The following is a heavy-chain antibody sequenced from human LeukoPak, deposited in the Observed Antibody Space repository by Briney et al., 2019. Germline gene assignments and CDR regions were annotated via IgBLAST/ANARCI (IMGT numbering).Heavy chain of an antibody. V-gene: IGHV3-53*01. CDR3: ARTYGSGSYYTYYMDV. D-gene: IGHD3-10*01. Sequence: GGSLRLSRAASGFTVSSNYMSWVRQAPGKGLEWVSVIYSGGSTYYADSVKGRFTISRDNSKNTLYLQMNSLRAEDTAVYYCARTYGSGSYYTYYMDVWGKGTTVTISS. CDR1: GFTVSSNY. CDR2: IYSGGST. J-gene: IGHJ6*03.